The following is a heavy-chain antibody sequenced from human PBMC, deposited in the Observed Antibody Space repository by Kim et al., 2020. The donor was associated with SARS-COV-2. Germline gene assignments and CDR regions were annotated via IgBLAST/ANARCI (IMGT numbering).Heavy chain of an antibody. Sequence: GGSLRLSCAASGFTFSSYSMNWVRQAPGKGLEWVSSISSSSSYIYYADSVKGRFTISRDNAKNSLYLQMNSLRAEDTAVYYCARFPSPGVVTATVWPYYYYGMDVWGQGTTVTVSS. CDR3: ARFPSPGVVTATVWPYYYYGMDV. CDR1: GFTFSSYS. J-gene: IGHJ6*02. D-gene: IGHD2-21*02. V-gene: IGHV3-21*01. CDR2: ISSSSSYI.